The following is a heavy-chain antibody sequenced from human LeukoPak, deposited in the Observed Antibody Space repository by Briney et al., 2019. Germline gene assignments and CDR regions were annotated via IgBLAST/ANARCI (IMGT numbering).Heavy chain of an antibody. V-gene: IGHV1-18*01. J-gene: IGHJ4*02. Sequence: ASVKVSCKASGYTFTSYGISWVRQAPGQGLEWMGWISAYNGNTNYAQKPQGRVTRTTDTSTSTAYMELRSLRSDDTAVYYCARDPTAVAGISLPDYWGQGTLVTVSS. CDR2: ISAYNGNT. D-gene: IGHD6-19*01. CDR1: GYTFTSYG. CDR3: ARDPTAVAGISLPDY.